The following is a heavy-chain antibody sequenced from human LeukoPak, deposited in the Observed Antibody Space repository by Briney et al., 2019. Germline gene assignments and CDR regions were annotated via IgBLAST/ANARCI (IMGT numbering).Heavy chain of an antibody. CDR1: GFTFSSYTLSTYA. CDR2: VSGSGVST. V-gene: IGHV3-23*01. CDR3: AKGVEDSGIYYYYYMDV. D-gene: IGHD2-15*01. J-gene: IGHJ6*03. Sequence: PGGSLRLSCAASGFTFSSYTLSTYAMSWVRQAPGKGLEWVSAVSGSGVSTYYADSVKGRFTISRDNSKNTLYLQMNGLRAEDTAVYYCAKGVEDSGIYYYYYMDVWGKGTTVTVSS.